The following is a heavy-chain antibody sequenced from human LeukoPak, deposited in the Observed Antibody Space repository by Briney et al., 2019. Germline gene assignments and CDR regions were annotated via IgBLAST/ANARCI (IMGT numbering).Heavy chain of an antibody. Sequence: GGSLRLSCAASGFTFSSYWMSWVRQAPGKGLEWVANIKQDGSEKYYVDSVKGRFTISRDNAKNSLYLQMNSLRAEDTAVYYCASVPSGRYGGSLWYFDYWGQGTLVTVSS. CDR3: ASVPSGRYGGSLWYFDY. CDR2: IKQDGSEK. J-gene: IGHJ4*02. CDR1: GFTFSSYW. D-gene: IGHD1-26*01. V-gene: IGHV3-7*01.